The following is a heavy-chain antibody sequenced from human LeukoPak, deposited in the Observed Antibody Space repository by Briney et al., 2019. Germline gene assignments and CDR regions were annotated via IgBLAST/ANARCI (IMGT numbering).Heavy chain of an antibody. D-gene: IGHD2-2*01. Sequence: ASVKVSCKASGYTFTGYYMHWVRQAPGQGLEWTGWINPNSGGTNYAQKFQGRVTMTRDTSISTAYMELSRLRSDDTAVYYCARSLAPLEYCSSTSCYDAFDIWGQGTMVTVSS. J-gene: IGHJ3*02. V-gene: IGHV1-2*02. CDR2: INPNSGGT. CDR1: GYTFTGYY. CDR3: ARSLAPLEYCSSTSCYDAFDI.